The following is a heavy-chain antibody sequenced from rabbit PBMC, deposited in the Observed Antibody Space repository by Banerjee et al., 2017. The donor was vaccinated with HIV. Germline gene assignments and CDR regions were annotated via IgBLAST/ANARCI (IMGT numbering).Heavy chain of an antibody. CDR2: ISTGSSGST. D-gene: IGHD1-1*01. V-gene: IGHV1S40*01. CDR1: GFSFSSYG. CDR3: ARDGTSGSSYYAFNL. J-gene: IGHJ4*01. Sequence: QSLEESGGDLVKPGASLTLTCTASGFSFSSYGVSWVRQAPGKGLEWIGWISTGSSGSTYYATWAKGRFTISRSTSLNTVTLQMTSLTAADTATYFCARDGTSGSSYYAFNLWGPGTLVTVS.